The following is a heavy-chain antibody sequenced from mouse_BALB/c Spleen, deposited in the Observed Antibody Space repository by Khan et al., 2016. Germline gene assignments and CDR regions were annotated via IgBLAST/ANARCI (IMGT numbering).Heavy chain of an antibody. V-gene: IGHV1-5*01. D-gene: IGHD1-1*01. J-gene: IGHJ4*01. CDR2: IYPGNSDN. Sequence: VQLQQSGTVLARPGASVKMSCKASGYSFTSYWMHWVKQRPGQGLEWIGAIYPGNSDNRYNQKFKGKAKLTAVTSASTAYMELSSLTNEYSAVYDCTNDYGSNDVLHYWGQGTSVTVSS. CDR1: GYSFTSYW. CDR3: TNDYGSNDVLHY.